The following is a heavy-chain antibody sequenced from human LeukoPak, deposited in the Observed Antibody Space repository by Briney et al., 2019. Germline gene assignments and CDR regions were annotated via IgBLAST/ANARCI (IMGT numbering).Heavy chain of an antibody. V-gene: IGHV3-23*01. CDR3: AKFDSSGYYYEGSEQLGY. CDR1: GFTFSSYA. Sequence: GGSLRLSCAASGFTFSSYAMSWVRQAPGKGLEWVSAISGSGGSTYYADPVKGRFTISRDNSKNTLYLQMNSLRAEDTAVYYCAKFDSSGYYYEGSEQLGYWGQGTLVTVSS. CDR2: ISGSGGST. D-gene: IGHD3-22*01. J-gene: IGHJ4*02.